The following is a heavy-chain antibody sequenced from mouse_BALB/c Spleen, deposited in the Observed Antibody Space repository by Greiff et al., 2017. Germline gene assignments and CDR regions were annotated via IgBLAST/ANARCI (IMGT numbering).Heavy chain of an antibody. D-gene: IGHD1-1*01. V-gene: IGHV1-63*02. J-gene: IGHJ1*01. Sequence: QVQLQQSGAELVRPGTSVKISCKASGYTFTNYWLGWVKQRPGHGLEWIGDIYPGGGYTNYNEKFKGKATLTADTSSSTAYMQLSSLTSEDSAVYFCASGATVVDWYFDVWGAGTTVTVSS. CDR1: GYTFTNYW. CDR3: ASGATVVDWYFDV. CDR2: IYPGGGYT.